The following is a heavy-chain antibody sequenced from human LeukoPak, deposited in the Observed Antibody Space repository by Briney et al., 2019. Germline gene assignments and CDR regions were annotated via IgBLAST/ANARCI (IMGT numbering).Heavy chain of an antibody. CDR1: GYTFTGYY. CDR3: ARDLTYYDGSGYYY. CDR2: INPNSGGT. D-gene: IGHD3-22*01. V-gene: IGHV1-2*02. J-gene: IGHJ4*02. Sequence: GASVKVSFKTSGYTFTGYYIHWVRQAPGQGLEWMGWINPNSGGTYYAQKFQGRVTMTSDTSINTAYMELSRLRSDDTAVYYCARDLTYYDGSGYYYWGQGTLVTVSS.